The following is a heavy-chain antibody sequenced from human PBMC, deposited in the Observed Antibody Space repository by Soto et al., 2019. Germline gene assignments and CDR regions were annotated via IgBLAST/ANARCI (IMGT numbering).Heavy chain of an antibody. CDR1: GFTFSNYA. Sequence: EVQLLESGGGLVQPRGSLRLSCAASGFTFSNYAMSWVRQAPGKGLEWVSGITGSGLRTFYADSVKGRFTISRDNSKNTLYLQMNSLRAEDTAVYYCAKGSGRGNYSSYYGIDVWGQGTTVTVSS. D-gene: IGHD3-3*01. V-gene: IGHV3-23*01. J-gene: IGHJ6*02. CDR3: AKGSGRGNYSSYYGIDV. CDR2: ITGSGLRT.